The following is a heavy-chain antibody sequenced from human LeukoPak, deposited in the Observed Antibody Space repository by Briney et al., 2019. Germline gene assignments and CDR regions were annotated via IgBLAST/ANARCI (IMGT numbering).Heavy chain of an antibody. D-gene: IGHD3-22*01. CDR3: ARLRNYYDSSGDDY. CDR1: GYSISSGYY. J-gene: IGHJ4*02. V-gene: IGHV4-38-2*01. Sequence: SETLSLTCAVSGYSISSGYYWGWIRQPPGKGLEWIGSIYHSGSTYYNPSLRSRVTISVDTSKNQFSLKLSPVTAADTAVYYCARLRNYYDSSGDDYWGQGTLVTVSS. CDR2: IYHSGST.